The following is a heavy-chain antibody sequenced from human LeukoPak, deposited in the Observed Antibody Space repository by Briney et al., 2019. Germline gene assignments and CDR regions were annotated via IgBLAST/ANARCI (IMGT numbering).Heavy chain of an antibody. CDR3: ATVGYSSSWYKGAFDI. V-gene: IGHV1-24*01. CDR1: GYTLTELS. CDR2: FDPEDGET. J-gene: IGHJ3*02. D-gene: IGHD6-13*01. Sequence: ASVKVSCKASGYTLTELSMHWVRQAPGKGLEWMGGFDPEDGETIYAQKFQGRVTMTEDTSTDTAYMELSSLRSEDTAVYYCATVGYSSSWYKGAFDIWGQGTMVTVSS.